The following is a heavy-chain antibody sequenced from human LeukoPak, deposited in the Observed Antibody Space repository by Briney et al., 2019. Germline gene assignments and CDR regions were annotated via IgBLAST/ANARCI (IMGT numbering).Heavy chain of an antibody. V-gene: IGHV4-59*01. CDR2: IYYSGST. CDR3: AREGGGLVGGTKSNDH. Sequence: SETLSLTCTVAGLSISSYYWSWIRQPPGKGLEWIGYIYYSGSTNYNPSLKSRVTISIDTSKNQFSLKLSSVAAADTAVYYCAREGGGLVGGTKSNDHWGQGALVTVSS. CDR1: GLSISSYY. J-gene: IGHJ4*02. D-gene: IGHD1-26*01.